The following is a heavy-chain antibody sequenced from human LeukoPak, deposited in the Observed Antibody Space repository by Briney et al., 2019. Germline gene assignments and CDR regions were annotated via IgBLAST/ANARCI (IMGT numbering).Heavy chain of an antibody. J-gene: IGHJ4*02. D-gene: IGHD5-18*01. V-gene: IGHV4-34*01. CDR1: GGSFSGYY. CDR2: INHSGST. Sequence: PSETLSLTCAVYGGSFSGYYWSWIRQPPGKGLEWIGEINHSGSTNYNPSLKSRVTISVDTSKNQFSLKLSSVTAADTAVYYCARDTAMVPFDYWGQGTLVTVSS. CDR3: ARDTAMVPFDY.